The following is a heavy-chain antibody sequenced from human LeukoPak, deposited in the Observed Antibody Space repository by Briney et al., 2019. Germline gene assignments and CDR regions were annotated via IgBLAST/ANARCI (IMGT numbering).Heavy chain of an antibody. CDR3: AREYDFWSGGY. J-gene: IGHJ4*02. Sequence: GGSLRLSCAASGFTFSSYSMNWVRQAPGKGLEWVSYISSSSSTIFYADSVQGRFTISRDNAKNSLYLQMNSLRADDTAVYYCAREYDFWSGGYWGQGTLVTVSS. CDR1: GFTFSSYS. V-gene: IGHV3-48*01. CDR2: ISSSSSTI. D-gene: IGHD3-3*01.